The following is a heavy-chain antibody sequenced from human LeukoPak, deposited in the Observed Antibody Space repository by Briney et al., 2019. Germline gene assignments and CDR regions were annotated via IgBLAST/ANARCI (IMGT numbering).Heavy chain of an antibody. V-gene: IGHV4-30-4*08. D-gene: IGHD4-17*01. CDR2: INHSGST. CDR1: GGSISSGDYY. Sequence: SQTLSLTCTVSGGSISSGDYYWSWIRQPPGKGLEWIGEINHSGSTNYNPSLKSRVTISVDTSKNQFSLKLSSVTAADTAVYYCARIMTTVTTFDYWGQGTLVTVSS. J-gene: IGHJ4*02. CDR3: ARIMTTVTTFDY.